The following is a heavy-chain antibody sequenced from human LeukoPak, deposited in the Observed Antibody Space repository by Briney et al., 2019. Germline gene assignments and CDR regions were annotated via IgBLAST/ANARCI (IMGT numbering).Heavy chain of an antibody. V-gene: IGHV4-30-2*01. D-gene: IGHD6-13*01. CDR2: IYDRGPA. CDR1: GYAIISGGFS. J-gene: IGHJ5*02. Sequence: PSQTLSLTCTVSGYAIISGGFSWNWIRQPPGKGLEWIGCIYDRGPAHYNPSLKSRFTISVDRPKNQFFLNVTSLTAADTAVYYCARSSYSGSSWDNWFDPWGQGTLVTVSS. CDR3: ARSSYSGSSWDNWFDP.